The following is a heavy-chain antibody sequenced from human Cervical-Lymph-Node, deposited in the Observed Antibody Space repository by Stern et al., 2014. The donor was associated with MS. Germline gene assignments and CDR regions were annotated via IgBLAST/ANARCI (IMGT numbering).Heavy chain of an antibody. D-gene: IGHD6-19*01. Sequence: QLQLQESGPGLVKPSETLSLTCTVSGGSISSSSYYWGWIRQPPGKGLEWIGSIYYSGSTYYNPSLKSRVTISVDKSKNQFSLKLSSVTAADTAVYYCARQQYSSGLGYWGQGTLVTVSS. V-gene: IGHV4-39*01. CDR2: IYYSGST. CDR3: ARQQYSSGLGY. CDR1: GGSISSSSYY. J-gene: IGHJ4*02.